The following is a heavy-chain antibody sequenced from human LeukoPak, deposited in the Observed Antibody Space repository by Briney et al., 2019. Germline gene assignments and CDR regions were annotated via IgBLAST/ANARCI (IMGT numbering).Heavy chain of an antibody. J-gene: IGHJ4*02. CDR3: ARTTDSSSYYSHFDY. D-gene: IGHD3-22*01. V-gene: IGHV4-39*01. CDR2: IYYSGST. CDR1: GSSISSSTYY. Sequence: SETLSLTCTVSGSSISSSTYYWGWIRHPPGKGLEWIGTIYYSGSTYYNPSLKSRVTISVDTSKNQFSLRLSSVTAADTAVYYCARTTDSSSYYSHFDYWGQGTLVTVSS.